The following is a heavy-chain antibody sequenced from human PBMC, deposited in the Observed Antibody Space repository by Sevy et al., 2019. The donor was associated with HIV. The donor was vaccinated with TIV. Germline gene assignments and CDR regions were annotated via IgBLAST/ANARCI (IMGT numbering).Heavy chain of an antibody. Sequence: GESLKISCAASGFTFSKYSMSWVRQPPGKGREWVSIFSFGCGGINYAASVKGRFTISRDNSKSSVYLQMNNLRPEDTAVYYCAREGCTKPHDYWGQGTLVTVSS. CDR1: GFTFSKYS. CDR3: AREGCTKPHDY. CDR2: FSFGCGGI. V-gene: IGHV3-23*01. D-gene: IGHD2-8*01. J-gene: IGHJ4*02.